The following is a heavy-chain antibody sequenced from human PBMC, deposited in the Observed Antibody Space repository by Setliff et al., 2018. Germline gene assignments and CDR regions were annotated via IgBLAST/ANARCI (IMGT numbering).Heavy chain of an antibody. CDR1: GGTLTEYF. CDR3: ARDRISRYYDSGAHAFDI. Sequence: SETLSLTCTVSGGTLTEYFWSWGRQPLGKRLEWIGDIDHGGGSSCNPSLQSRGTLSLDTSEEEFSLRLNPVTDSDTAVYYFARDRISRYYDSGAHAFDIWGQGKMVTASS. D-gene: IGHD3-22*01. J-gene: IGHJ3*02. V-gene: IGHV4-34*01. CDR2: IDHGGGS.